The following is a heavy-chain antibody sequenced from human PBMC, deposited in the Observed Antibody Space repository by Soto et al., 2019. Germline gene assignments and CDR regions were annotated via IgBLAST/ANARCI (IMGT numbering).Heavy chain of an antibody. V-gene: IGHV4-34*01. Sequence: QVQLQQWGAGLLKPSETLSLTCAVYGGSFSGYYWTWIRQPPGTGLEWIGEINHSGSTNYNPSLKSRVTISVHTSKNQFSLTLTSVTAADTAVYYCARDKITGLFDYWGQGTLVTVSS. CDR1: GGSFSGYY. CDR2: INHSGST. J-gene: IGHJ4*02. D-gene: IGHD2-8*02. CDR3: ARDKITGLFDY.